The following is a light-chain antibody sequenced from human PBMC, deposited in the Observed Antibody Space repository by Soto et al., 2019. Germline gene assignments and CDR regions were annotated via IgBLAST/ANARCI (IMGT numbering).Light chain of an antibody. CDR1: HDISEY. Sequence: LVLTQSPPSLSASVGGRVTITCQASHDISEYLSWYQQKPGMAPNLLIYDASTSQTGAPSRFSGSGYGTYFNLTITTLQPEDFGTYYCQQYDNLPITFGQGTRLEIK. J-gene: IGKJ5*01. CDR3: QQYDNLPIT. V-gene: IGKV1-33*01. CDR2: DAS.